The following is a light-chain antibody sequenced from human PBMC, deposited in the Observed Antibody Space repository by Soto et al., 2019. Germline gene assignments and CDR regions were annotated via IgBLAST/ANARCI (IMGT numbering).Light chain of an antibody. V-gene: IGKV3-20*01. Sequence: EIVLTQSPGTLSLSPGERATLSCRASQSVSSSYLAWYQQKHGQAPRLLIYGASSRDTGITGRFSGSVSATDFTLTISRLEPEDFPVYYCQQYGSSPPWTFGQGTKVEIK. J-gene: IGKJ1*01. CDR2: GAS. CDR3: QQYGSSPPWT. CDR1: QSVSSSY.